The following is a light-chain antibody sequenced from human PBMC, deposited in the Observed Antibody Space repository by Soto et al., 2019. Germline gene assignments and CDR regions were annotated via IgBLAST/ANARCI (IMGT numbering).Light chain of an antibody. CDR2: DAS. CDR3: QQYYNWPPYT. V-gene: IGKV3-15*01. Sequence: EIVLTQSPGTLSLSPGERATLSCRASQSLNSNLAWYQQKPGQAPRLLIFDASNRATGIPARFSGSGSGTEFTLTISSLQSEDFAVYYCQQYYNWPPYTFGQGTKVDIK. CDR1: QSLNSN. J-gene: IGKJ2*01.